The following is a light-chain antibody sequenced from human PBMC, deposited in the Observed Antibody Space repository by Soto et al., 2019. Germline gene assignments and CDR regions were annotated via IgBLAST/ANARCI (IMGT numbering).Light chain of an antibody. Sequence: QSVLTQPASVSGSPGQSITISCTGTSSDVGGYNYVSWYQQHPGKAPKLIIFEVSYRPSGISNRFSASKSGDTASLTISGLQADDEADYYCCSYTDSRTHIFGSGTKATVL. CDR3: CSYTDSRTHI. V-gene: IGLV2-14*01. CDR2: EVS. J-gene: IGLJ1*01. CDR1: SSDVGGYNY.